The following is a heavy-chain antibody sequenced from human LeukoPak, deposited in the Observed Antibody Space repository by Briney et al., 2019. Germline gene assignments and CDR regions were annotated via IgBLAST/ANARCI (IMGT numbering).Heavy chain of an antibody. V-gene: IGHV3-66*01. CDR3: ARGGTYWYFDL. Sequence: GGSLRLSCAASGFTVSGNYMAWVRQAPGKGLEWVSVIYSGGSTYYAVSVRGRFTVSSNNSKNTLYLQMNTLRAEDTAVYYCARGGTYWYFDLWGRGTLVTVSS. CDR2: IYSGGST. J-gene: IGHJ2*01. CDR1: GFTVSGNY. D-gene: IGHD3-16*01.